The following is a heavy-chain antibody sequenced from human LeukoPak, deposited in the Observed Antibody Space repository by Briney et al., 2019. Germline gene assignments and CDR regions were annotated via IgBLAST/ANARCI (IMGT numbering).Heavy chain of an antibody. CDR2: IYYSGST. Sequence: SETLSLTCTVSGGSISSYYWGWIRQPPGKGLEWIGSIYYSGSTYYNPSLKSRVTISVDTSKNQFSLKLSSVTAADTAVYYCARKPLPAAMPFDYWGQGTLVTVSS. CDR3: ARKPLPAAMPFDY. D-gene: IGHD2-2*01. CDR1: GGSISSYY. J-gene: IGHJ4*02. V-gene: IGHV4-39*07.